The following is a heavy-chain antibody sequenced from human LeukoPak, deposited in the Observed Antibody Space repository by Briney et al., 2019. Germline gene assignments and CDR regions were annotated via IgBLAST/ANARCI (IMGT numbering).Heavy chain of an antibody. CDR2: INHSGST. J-gene: IGHJ6*03. CDR3: ARDWGVSARPGYMDV. CDR1: GGSFSGYY. D-gene: IGHD6-6*01. V-gene: IGHV4-34*01. Sequence: SETLSLTCAVYGGSFSGYYWSWIRQPPGKGLEWIGEINHSGSTNYNPSLKSRVTISVDTSKNQFSLRLSSVTAADTAVYYCARDWGVSARPGYMDVWGKGTTVTVSS.